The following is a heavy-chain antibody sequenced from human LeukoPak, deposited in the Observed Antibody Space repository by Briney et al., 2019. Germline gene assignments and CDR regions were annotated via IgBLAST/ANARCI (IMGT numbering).Heavy chain of an antibody. CDR2: IYPGDSDT. CDR3: ARRSTMVRGLFDY. D-gene: IGHD3-10*01. Sequence: GESLKISCKGSGYSFTSYWIGWVRQMPGKGLGWMGIIYPGDSDTRYSPSFQGQVTISADKSISTAYLQWSSLKASDTAMYYCARRSTMVRGLFDYWGQGTLVTVSS. J-gene: IGHJ4*02. V-gene: IGHV5-51*01. CDR1: GYSFTSYW.